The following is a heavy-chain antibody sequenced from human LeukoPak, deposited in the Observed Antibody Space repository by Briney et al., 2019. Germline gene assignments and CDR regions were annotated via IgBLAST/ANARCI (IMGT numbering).Heavy chain of an antibody. V-gene: IGHV4-34*01. CDR1: GGSFSCYY. CDR2: INHSGST. J-gene: IGHJ4*02. CDR3: ARGPVARRAYYFDY. Sequence: SETLSLTCAVYGGSFSCYYWSWIRQPPGKGLEWIGEINHSGSTNYNPSLKSRVTISVDTSKNQCSLKLSSVTAADTAVYYCARGPVARRAYYFDYWGQGTLVTVSS. D-gene: IGHD6-6*01.